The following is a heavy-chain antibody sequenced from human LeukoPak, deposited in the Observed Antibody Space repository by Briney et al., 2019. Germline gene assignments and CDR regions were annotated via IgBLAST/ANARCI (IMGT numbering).Heavy chain of an antibody. CDR3: ARVGSGWSLDV. CDR1: GFTFSSYS. Sequence: GGSLRLSCAASGFTFSSYSMNWVRQAPGKGLEWVSSISSSSSYIYCADSAKGRFTISRDNAKNSLYLQMNSLRAEDTAVYYCARVGSGWSLDVWGQGTTVTVSS. V-gene: IGHV3-21*01. D-gene: IGHD6-19*01. J-gene: IGHJ6*02. CDR2: ISSSSSYI.